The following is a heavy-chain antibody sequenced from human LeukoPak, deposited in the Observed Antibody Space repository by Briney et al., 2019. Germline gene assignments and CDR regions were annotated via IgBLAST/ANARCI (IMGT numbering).Heavy chain of an antibody. J-gene: IGHJ4*02. CDR3: ARTGFRDSSGYYPLPFDY. CDR2: ISWNSEII. Sequence: PGGSLRLSCAAFGFTFDDYAIHWVRQAPGRGLEWVSGISWNSEIIGYADSVKGRFTISRDNSKNTLYLQMGSLRAEDMAVYYCARTGFRDSSGYYPLPFDYWGQGTLVTVSS. D-gene: IGHD3-22*01. V-gene: IGHV3-9*03. CDR1: GFTFDDYA.